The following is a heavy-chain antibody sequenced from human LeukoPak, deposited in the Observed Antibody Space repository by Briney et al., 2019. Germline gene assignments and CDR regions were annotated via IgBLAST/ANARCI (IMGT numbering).Heavy chain of an antibody. CDR2: IYYSGST. CDR3: ARDRYYDSSGYRTPRAFDI. D-gene: IGHD3-22*01. V-gene: IGHV4-59*01. Sequence: PPETLSLTCTVSGGSISSYYWSWIRQPPGKGLEWIGYIYYSGSTNYNPSLKSRVTISVDTSKNQFSLKLSSVTAADTAVYYCARDRYYDSSGYRTPRAFDIWGQGTMVTVSS. J-gene: IGHJ3*02. CDR1: GGSISSYY.